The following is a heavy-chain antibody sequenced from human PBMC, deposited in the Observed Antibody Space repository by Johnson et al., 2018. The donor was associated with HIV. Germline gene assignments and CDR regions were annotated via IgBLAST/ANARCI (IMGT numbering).Heavy chain of an antibody. CDR1: GFPFRDSA. Sequence: VQLVESGGGVVQPGRSLRLSCAASGFPFRDSAMHWVRQAPGKGLEWVAVMWYDGSNKYYADSLKGRFTISRDNSKNTLYLQMNSLRAEDTAVYYCAKDQYGSSYDIWGQGTMVTVSS. V-gene: IGHV3-30*18. CDR3: AKDQYGSSYDI. J-gene: IGHJ3*02. D-gene: IGHD2-15*01. CDR2: MWYDGSNK.